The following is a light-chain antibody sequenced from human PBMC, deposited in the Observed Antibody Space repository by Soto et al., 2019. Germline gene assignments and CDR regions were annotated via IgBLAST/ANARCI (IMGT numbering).Light chain of an antibody. CDR2: DAS. V-gene: IGKV1-33*01. CDR1: QDISND. Sequence: DIQMALYTSSLYASVGDRVTITYQASQDISNDLDWYQQKPGKAPKVLIYDASNLETGVPSRFSGSGSGTDFTFTISSLQSEDFATYYCQQSYSTPITFGQGTGLEIK. J-gene: IGKJ5*01. CDR3: QQSYSTPIT.